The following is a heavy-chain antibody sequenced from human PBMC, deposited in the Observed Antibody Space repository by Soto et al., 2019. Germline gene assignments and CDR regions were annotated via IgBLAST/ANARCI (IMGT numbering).Heavy chain of an antibody. D-gene: IGHD2-15*01. Sequence: EVQLLESGGGLVQPGGSLRLSCAASGFTFSNYAMSWVRQAPGKGLEWVSTITGGGDSTYFADSVKGRFAISRDNSKNTLYLQMNSLRAEDTVIYYCAKGQCSGGSCYSPFDYWGQGTLVTVSS. V-gene: IGHV3-23*01. CDR3: AKGQCSGGSCYSPFDY. J-gene: IGHJ4*02. CDR2: ITGGGDST. CDR1: GFTFSNYA.